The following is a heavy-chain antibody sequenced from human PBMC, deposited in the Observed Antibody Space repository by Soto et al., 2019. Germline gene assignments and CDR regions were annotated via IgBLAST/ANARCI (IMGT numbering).Heavy chain of an antibody. CDR1: GFLFSRFG. CDR3: LRDDEYDDSGLNY. J-gene: IGHJ4*02. CDR2: IVNHGGRK. V-gene: IGHV3-33*01. D-gene: IGHD6-25*01. Sequence: QVQLVESGGGVVQPGTSLRLSCAASGFLFSRFGMHWVRQAPGKGLEWVAVIVNHGGRKDYADSVRGRFTISRDNLRNTVFLEMCSLRVEDTAIDYCLRDDEYDDSGLNYFGQGALVTVSS.